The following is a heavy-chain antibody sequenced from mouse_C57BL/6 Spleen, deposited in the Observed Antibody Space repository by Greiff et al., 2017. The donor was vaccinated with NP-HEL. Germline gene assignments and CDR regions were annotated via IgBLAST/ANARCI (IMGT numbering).Heavy chain of an antibody. D-gene: IGHD1-1*01. V-gene: IGHV1-62-2*01. CDR3: ARHEERITTVGDWYFDV. J-gene: IGHJ1*03. CDR1: GYTFTEYT. CDR2: FYPGSGSI. Sequence: VQLQESGAELVKPGASVKLSCKASGYTFTEYTIHWVKQRSGQGLEWIGWFYPGSGSIKYNEKFKDKATLTADKSSSTVYMELSRLTSEDSAVYFCARHEERITTVGDWYFDVWGTGTTVTVSS.